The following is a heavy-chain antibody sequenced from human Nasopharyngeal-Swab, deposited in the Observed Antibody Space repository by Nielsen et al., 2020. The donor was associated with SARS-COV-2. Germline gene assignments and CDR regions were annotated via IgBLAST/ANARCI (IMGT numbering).Heavy chain of an antibody. CDR3: ARAGGGYSGYVGY. CDR1: GFTFSSYS. Sequence: GESLKISCAASGFTFSSYSMNWVRQAPGKGLEWVSYISSSSSTIYYADSVKGRFTISRDDAKNSLYLQMNSLRAEDTAVNYCARAGGGYSGYVGYWGQGTLVTVSS. V-gene: IGHV3-48*04. J-gene: IGHJ4*02. CDR2: ISSSSSTI. D-gene: IGHD5-12*01.